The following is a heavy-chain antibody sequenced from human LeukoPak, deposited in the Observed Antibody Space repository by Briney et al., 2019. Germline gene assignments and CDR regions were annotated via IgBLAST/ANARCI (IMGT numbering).Heavy chain of an antibody. Sequence: ASVKVSCKASGYTFTSYYIHWVRQAPGQGLEWMGIINPSGGSTSYAQKFQGRVTMTRDTSTSTVYMELSSLRSEDTAVYYCARGSDSSGYYHLNWFDPWGQEPWSPSPQ. CDR1: GYTFTSYY. D-gene: IGHD3-22*01. V-gene: IGHV1-46*01. CDR3: ARGSDSSGYYHLNWFDP. J-gene: IGHJ5*02. CDR2: INPSGGST.